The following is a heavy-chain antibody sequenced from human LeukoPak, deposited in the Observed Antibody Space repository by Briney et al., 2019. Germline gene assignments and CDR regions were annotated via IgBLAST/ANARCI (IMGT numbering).Heavy chain of an antibody. CDR1: GGSISSYY. D-gene: IGHD6-19*01. CDR2: IYYSGST. CDR3: ARHQHKAVSSGLDY. Sequence: SQTLSLTCTVSGGSISSYYWSWIRQPPGKGLEWIGYIYYSGSTNYNPSLKSRVTISVDTSKNQFSLKLSSVTAADTAVYYCARHQHKAVSSGLDYWGQGTLVTVSS. J-gene: IGHJ4*02. V-gene: IGHV4-59*08.